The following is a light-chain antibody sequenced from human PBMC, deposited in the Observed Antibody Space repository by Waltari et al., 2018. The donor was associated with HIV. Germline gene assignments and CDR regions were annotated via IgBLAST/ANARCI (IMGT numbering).Light chain of an antibody. CDR1: SGSIASNF. J-gene: IGLJ2*01. Sequence: NFMLTQAHSVSESPGKTVTISCTRSSGSIASNFVQWYQQRLGSAPTIVSYEAKERPSWAPDRFACSIDSSSNSASLTSSGLKTEDEADYYFQSYDSSNHVVFGGGTKLTVL. CDR3: QSYDSSNHVV. CDR2: EAK. V-gene: IGLV6-57*03.